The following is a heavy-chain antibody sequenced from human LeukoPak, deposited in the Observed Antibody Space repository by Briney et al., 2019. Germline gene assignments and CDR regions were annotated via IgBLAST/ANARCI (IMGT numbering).Heavy chain of an antibody. CDR2: ISYDGSNK. CDR1: GFTFSSYA. D-gene: IGHD4-17*01. CDR3: ARGYYGDPEDY. Sequence: PGGSLRLSCAASGFTFSSYAMHWVRQAPGQGLEWVAVISYDGSNKYYADSVKGRFTISRDNSKNTLYLQMNSLRAEDTAVYYCARGYYGDPEDYWGQGTLVTVSS. V-gene: IGHV3-30-3*01. J-gene: IGHJ4*02.